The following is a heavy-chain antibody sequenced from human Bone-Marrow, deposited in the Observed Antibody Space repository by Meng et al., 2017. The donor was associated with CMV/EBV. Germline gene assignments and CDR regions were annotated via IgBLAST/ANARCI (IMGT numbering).Heavy chain of an antibody. V-gene: IGHV1-18*01. CDR2: ISAYNGNT. J-gene: IGHJ3*02. D-gene: IGHD2-2*01. CDR1: GYTFTSYG. Sequence: ASVKVSCKASGYTFTSYGISWVRQAPGQGLEWMGWISAYNGNTNYAQKLQGRVTMTTDTSTSTAYMELSSLRSEDTAVYYCARGYLRVVVPAAPPRDDAFEIWGQGTMVTVSS. CDR3: ARGYLRVVVPAAPPRDDAFEI.